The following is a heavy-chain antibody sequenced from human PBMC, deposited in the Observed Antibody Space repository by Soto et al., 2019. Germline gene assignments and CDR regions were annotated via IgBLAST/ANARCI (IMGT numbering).Heavy chain of an antibody. D-gene: IGHD4-17*01. CDR1: GFTFSSYA. CDR3: ARGDDYGDRKAD. CDR2: ISYDGSNK. J-gene: IGHJ4*02. Sequence: QVQLVESGGGVVQPGRSLRLSCAASGFTFSSYAMHWVRQAPGKGLEWVAVISYDGSNKYYADSVKGRFTISRDNSKNPLYLQMSSLRAEDTAVYYCARGDDYGDRKADWGQGTLFTVSS. V-gene: IGHV3-30-3*01.